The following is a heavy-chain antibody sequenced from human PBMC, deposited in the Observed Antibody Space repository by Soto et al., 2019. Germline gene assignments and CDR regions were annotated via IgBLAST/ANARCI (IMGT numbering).Heavy chain of an antibody. D-gene: IGHD3-9*01. CDR2: ITAYNGNT. Sequence: QVQLVQSGAEVKKPGASVKVSCKASGYTFTSYGISWVRQAPGQGLEWMGWITAYNGNTNYAQKLPGTVTMTTDRATSTAYMELRSRGSDETAVYYCARVYCDYDILPGYFQSRDVWGKGSTVTVSS. CDR3: ARVYCDYDILPGYFQSRDV. V-gene: IGHV1-18*01. CDR1: GYTFTSYG. J-gene: IGHJ6*04.